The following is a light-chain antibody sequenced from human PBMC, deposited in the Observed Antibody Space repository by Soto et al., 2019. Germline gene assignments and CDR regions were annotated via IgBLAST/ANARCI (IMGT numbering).Light chain of an antibody. J-gene: IGLJ3*02. V-gene: IGLV2-14*01. CDR2: EVS. Sequence: QSALTQPASVSGSPGQSITISCTGTSSDIGAYNFVSWYQQHPGNAPKLMIYEVSKRPSGVSSRFSGSKSGNTASLSISGLQSEDEADYYCCSYTSSNTWVFGGGTKLTVL. CDR1: SSDIGAYNF. CDR3: CSYTSSNTWV.